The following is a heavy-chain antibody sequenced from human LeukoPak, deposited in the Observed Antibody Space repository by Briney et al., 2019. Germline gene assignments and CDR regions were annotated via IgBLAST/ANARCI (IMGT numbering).Heavy chain of an antibody. V-gene: IGHV4-4*02. D-gene: IGHD3-22*01. J-gene: IGHJ4*02. CDR1: GGSLSTTSW. CDR2: VYHSGGGNK. CDR3: ARTTMIVELTRGQFDY. Sequence: SGTLSLTCAVSGGSLSTTSWWVWLRQPPGKGLEWIGEVYHSGGGNKNYNPSLKSRATISIDTSKNQFSLKLSSVTAADTAVYYCARTTMIVELTRGQFDYWGQGTLVAVSS.